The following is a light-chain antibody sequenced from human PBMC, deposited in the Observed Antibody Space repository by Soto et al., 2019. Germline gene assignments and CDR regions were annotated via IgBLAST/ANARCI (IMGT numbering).Light chain of an antibody. CDR3: QQYREFPHT. V-gene: IGKV1D-13*01. J-gene: IGKJ3*01. Sequence: AMQLTQSPSSLSASVGDRVTITCRASQGIFSALAWYQYKPGKAPRLLIYDVSRLESGVPARFSGSGSGTEFTLTIDNLQPEDFATFSCQQYREFPHTFGPGTNVDFK. CDR1: QGIFSA. CDR2: DVS.